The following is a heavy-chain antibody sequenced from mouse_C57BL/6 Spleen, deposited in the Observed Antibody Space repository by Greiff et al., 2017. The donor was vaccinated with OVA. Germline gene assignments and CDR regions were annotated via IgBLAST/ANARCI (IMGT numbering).Heavy chain of an antibody. V-gene: IGHV5-17*01. CDR3: ARNWDNWYFDV. CDR1: GFTFSDYG. CDR2: ISSGSSTI. D-gene: IGHD4-1*01. Sequence: EVKLVESGGGLVKPGGSLKLSCAASGFTFSDYGMHWVRQAPEQGLEWVAYISSGSSTIYYADTVKGRFTISRDNAKNTLFLQMTSLRSEDTAMYYCARNWDNWYFDVWGTGTTVTVAS. J-gene: IGHJ1*03.